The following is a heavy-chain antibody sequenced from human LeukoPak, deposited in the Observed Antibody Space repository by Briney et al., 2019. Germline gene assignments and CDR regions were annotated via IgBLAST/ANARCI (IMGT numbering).Heavy chain of an antibody. D-gene: IGHD3-9*01. CDR2: IYGHDGGT. J-gene: IGHJ4*02. V-gene: IGHV1-2*02. Sequence: ASVKVSCKASGYTFINYYMHWVRQAPGQGLEWMGWIYGHDGGTNFAQKFQDRVTMTRDTSITTAYMELTSLTPDDTAVYYCVRDFDWGPDYWGQGTLVTVSS. CDR3: VRDFDWGPDY. CDR1: GYTFINYY.